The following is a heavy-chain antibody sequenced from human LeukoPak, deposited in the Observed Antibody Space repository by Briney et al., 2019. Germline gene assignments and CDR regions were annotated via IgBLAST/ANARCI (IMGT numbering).Heavy chain of an antibody. CDR2: IDPSDSYT. Sequence: GESLKISCKGSGYSFTSYWVSWVRQMPGKGLEWMGRIDPSDSYTNYSPSFQGHVTISADKSISTAYLQWSSLKASDTAMYYCARHRGSGWLIDYWGQGTLVTVSS. V-gene: IGHV5-10-1*01. J-gene: IGHJ4*02. CDR3: ARHRGSGWLIDY. CDR1: GYSFTSYW. D-gene: IGHD6-19*01.